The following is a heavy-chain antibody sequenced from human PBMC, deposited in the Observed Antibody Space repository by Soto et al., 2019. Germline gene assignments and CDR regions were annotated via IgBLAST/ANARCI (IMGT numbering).Heavy chain of an antibody. CDR2: ISAYNGNT. V-gene: IGHV1-18*01. D-gene: IGHD3-3*01. Sequence: GASVKVSCKASGYTFTSYGISWVRQAPGQGLEWMGWISAYNGNTNYAQKLQGRVTMTTDTSTSTAYMELRSLRSDDTAVYYCARTAVGYDFWSGYSQWWFDPWGQGTLVTVSS. CDR3: ARTAVGYDFWSGYSQWWFDP. J-gene: IGHJ5*02. CDR1: GYTFTSYG.